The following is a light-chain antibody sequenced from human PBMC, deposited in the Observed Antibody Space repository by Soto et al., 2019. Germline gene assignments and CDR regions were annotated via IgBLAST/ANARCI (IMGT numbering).Light chain of an antibody. CDR2: GAA. J-gene: IGKJ2*01. V-gene: IGKV3-20*01. CDR1: RSVSSRY. CDR3: HQYGYSPNT. Sequence: EIVLTQSPGTLSLSPEERATLSCRASRSVSSRYLAWYQQKPGQAPRLLIYGAASRATGIPDRFSGSGSGTHFTLTISRLEPEDFAVYHCHQYGYSPNTFGQGTKLEIK.